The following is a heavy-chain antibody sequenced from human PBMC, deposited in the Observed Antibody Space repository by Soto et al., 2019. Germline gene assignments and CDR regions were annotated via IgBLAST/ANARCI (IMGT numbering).Heavy chain of an antibody. J-gene: IGHJ4*02. CDR1: GGSFSGYY. D-gene: IGHD3-10*01. CDR3: ARIELLWFGEPTAGYYFDY. V-gene: IGHV4-34*01. Sequence: PSETLSLTCAVYGGSFSGYYWSWIRQPPGKGLEWIGEINHSGSTNYNPSRKSRVTISVDTSKNQFSLKLSSVTAADTAVYYRARIELLWFGEPTAGYYFDYWGQGTLVTVSS. CDR2: INHSGST.